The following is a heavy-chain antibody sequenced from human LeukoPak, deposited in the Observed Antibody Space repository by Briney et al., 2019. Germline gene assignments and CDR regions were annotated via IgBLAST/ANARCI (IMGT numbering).Heavy chain of an antibody. CDR1: GFTFSSYA. Sequence: GGSLRLSCAASGFTFSSYAMSWVRQAPGKGLEWVSAISGSGGSTYYADSVKGRFTISRDNSKNTLYLQMNSLRAEDTAVYYCAKDRGLYYYGSGSSFYFDYWGQGTLVTVSP. J-gene: IGHJ4*02. CDR3: AKDRGLYYYGSGSSFYFDY. CDR2: ISGSGGST. D-gene: IGHD3-10*01. V-gene: IGHV3-23*01.